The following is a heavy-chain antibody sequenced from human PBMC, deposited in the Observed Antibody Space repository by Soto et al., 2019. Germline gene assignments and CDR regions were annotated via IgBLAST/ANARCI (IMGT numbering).Heavy chain of an antibody. CDR3: ARAGGLGAVAVDY. CDR2: IYHSGST. Sequence: QLQLQESGSGLVKPSQTLSLTCAVSGGSISSGGYSWSWIRQPAGKGLEWIGYIYHSGSTYYNPSLKSRVTISVDRSKNQFSLKLSSVTAADKAVYYCARAGGLGAVAVDYWGQGTLVTVSS. D-gene: IGHD6-19*01. V-gene: IGHV4-30-2*01. J-gene: IGHJ4*02. CDR1: GGSISSGGYS.